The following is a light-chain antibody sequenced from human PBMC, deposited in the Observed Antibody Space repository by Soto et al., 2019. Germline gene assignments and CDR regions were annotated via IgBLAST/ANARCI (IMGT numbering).Light chain of an antibody. CDR2: GTN. Sequence: QSVLTQPPSASGTPGQRVTISCSGSSSNIGSNNVNWYQQLPGTAPKLLIYGTNQRPSGVPDRFSGSKSGTSASLAISGLQSADEADYYCAAWDDSLTAGVFGGKTKLTVL. CDR3: AAWDDSLTAGV. J-gene: IGLJ3*02. CDR1: SSNIGSNN. V-gene: IGLV1-44*01.